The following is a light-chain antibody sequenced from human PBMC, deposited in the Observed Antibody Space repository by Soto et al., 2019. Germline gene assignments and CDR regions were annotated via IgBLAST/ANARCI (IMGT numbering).Light chain of an antibody. J-gene: IGLJ3*02. CDR1: SYNLGAGYD. Sequence: QSVLTQPPSVSGAPGQTVTISCTGSSYNLGAGYDVHWYKKVPGTAPKLLIYSNINRPSGVTDRFSGSKSGTSASLAITGLQAEDEADYYCQSYDSSLWVFGGGTKLTVL. CDR3: QSYDSSLWV. V-gene: IGLV1-40*01. CDR2: SNI.